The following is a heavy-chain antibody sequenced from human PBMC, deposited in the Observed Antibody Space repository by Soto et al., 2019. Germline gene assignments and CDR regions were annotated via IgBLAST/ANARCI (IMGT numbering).Heavy chain of an antibody. Sequence: PGGSLRLSCAASGFTFSSYSMNWVRQAPGKGLEWVSSISSSSSYIYYADSVKGRFTISRDNAKNSLYLQMNSLRAEDTAVYYCARDSTDTAMVPFDYWGQGTLVTVSS. J-gene: IGHJ4*02. CDR1: GFTFSSYS. CDR3: ARDSTDTAMVPFDY. D-gene: IGHD5-18*01. V-gene: IGHV3-21*01. CDR2: ISSSSSYI.